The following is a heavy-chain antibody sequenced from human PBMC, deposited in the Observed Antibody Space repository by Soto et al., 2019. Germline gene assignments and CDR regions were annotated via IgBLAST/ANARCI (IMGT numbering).Heavy chain of an antibody. CDR1: GGSITSTHW. V-gene: IGHV4-4*02. J-gene: IGHJ5*02. Sequence: QVQLQESGPGLVKPSGTLSLTCTVSGGSITSTHWWSWVRQPPGKGLEYIGEIYHTGTTSYNPSLKSRVTISVDKSKSQFSLKLSSVTAADTAVYYCARLYCSTPSCLTNYFDPWGQGTLVTVSS. D-gene: IGHD2-2*01. CDR3: ARLYCSTPSCLTNYFDP. CDR2: IYHTGTT.